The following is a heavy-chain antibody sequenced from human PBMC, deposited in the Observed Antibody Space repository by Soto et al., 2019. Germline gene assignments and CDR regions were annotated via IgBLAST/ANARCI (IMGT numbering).Heavy chain of an antibody. CDR2: ITPIYPTT. V-gene: IGHV1-69*13. J-gene: IGHJ4*02. CDR3: ARIPRYSFPTSDDLDS. Sequence: SVKVSCKASGCTFYTYTFSWVRQAAGQGLEWMGSITPIYPTTNYAEKFQGRLTVTADGSTNTAYMELNSLTSDDTAVYYCARIPRYSFPTSDDLDSWGQGTLVTVSS. D-gene: IGHD5-18*01. CDR1: GCTFYTYT.